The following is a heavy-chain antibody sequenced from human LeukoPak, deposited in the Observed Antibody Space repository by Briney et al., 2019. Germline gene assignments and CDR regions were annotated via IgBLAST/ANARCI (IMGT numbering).Heavy chain of an antibody. CDR2: IAGSDTRT. V-gene: IGHV3-48*03. J-gene: IGHJ4*02. D-gene: IGHD3-22*01. CDR1: GFAFSAYE. Sequence: GGSLRLSCAASGFAFSAYEMNWVRQAPGKGLGWVSYIAGSDTRTYYADSVKGRFTIFRDNTKNSLYLQMNSLRVEDTGLYCTTLGYHLDSWGQGTLVTVSS. CDR3: TTLGYHLDS.